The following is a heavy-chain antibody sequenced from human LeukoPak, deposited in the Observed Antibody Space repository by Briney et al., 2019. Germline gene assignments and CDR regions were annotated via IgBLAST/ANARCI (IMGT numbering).Heavy chain of an antibody. J-gene: IGHJ4*02. CDR3: ARAEVATYYYDSSGLTGEFDY. Sequence: ASVKVSCKASGYTFTSYYMHWVRQAPGQGLEWMGIINPSGGSTSYAQKFQGRVTMTRDTSTSTVYMELSSLGSEDTAVYYCARAEVATYYYDSSGLTGEFDYWGQGTLVTVSS. CDR2: INPSGGST. CDR1: GYTFTSYY. D-gene: IGHD3-22*01. V-gene: IGHV1-46*01.